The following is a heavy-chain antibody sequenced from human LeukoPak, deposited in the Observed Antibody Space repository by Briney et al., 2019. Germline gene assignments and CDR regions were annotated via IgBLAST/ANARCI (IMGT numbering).Heavy chain of an antibody. CDR1: GFTFSSYA. Sequence: QTGGSLRLSCAASGFTFSSYAMSWVRQAPGKGLEWVSAISGSGGSTYYADSVKGRFTISRDNSKNTLYLQMNSLRAEDTAVYYCAKDYYDILTGPFDYWGQGTLVTVSS. D-gene: IGHD3-9*01. J-gene: IGHJ4*02. V-gene: IGHV3-23*01. CDR2: ISGSGGST. CDR3: AKDYYDILTGPFDY.